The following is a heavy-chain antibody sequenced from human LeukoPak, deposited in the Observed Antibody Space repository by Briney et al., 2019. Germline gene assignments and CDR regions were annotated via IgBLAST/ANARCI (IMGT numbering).Heavy chain of an antibody. V-gene: IGHV1-8*01. CDR2: MNPNSGNT. CDR1: GYTFTSYD. Sequence: EASVKVSCKASGYTFTSYDINWVRQATGQGLEWMGWMNPNSGNTGYAQKFQGRVTMTGNTSISTAYMELSSLRSEDTAVYYCARYGNYYGSGSYYNPLRILYYYYYMDVWGKGTTVTISS. CDR3: ARYGNYYGSGSYYNPLRILYYYYYMDV. J-gene: IGHJ6*03. D-gene: IGHD3-10*01.